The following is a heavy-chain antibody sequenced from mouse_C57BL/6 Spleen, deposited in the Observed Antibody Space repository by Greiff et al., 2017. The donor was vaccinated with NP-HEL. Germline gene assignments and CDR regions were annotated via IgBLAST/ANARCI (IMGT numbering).Heavy chain of an antibody. D-gene: IGHD2-4*01. Sequence: QVQLQQSGAELMKPGASVKLSCKATGYTFTGYWIEWVKQRPGHGLEWIGEILPGRGSTDYNEKFKGKATFTADTSSNTAYMQLSSLTTEDSAIYYCARYDYDGDPYWYFDVWGTGTTVTVSS. CDR1: GYTFTGYW. CDR3: ARYDYDGDPYWYFDV. V-gene: IGHV1-9*01. CDR2: ILPGRGST. J-gene: IGHJ1*03.